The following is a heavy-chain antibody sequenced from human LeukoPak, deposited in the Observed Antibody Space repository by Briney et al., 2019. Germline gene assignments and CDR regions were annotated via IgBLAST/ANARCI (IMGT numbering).Heavy chain of an antibody. CDR1: GFTFSSYA. CDR3: AREVYSSGWTYYFDY. CDR2: ISYDGSNK. Sequence: PGRSLRLSCAASGFTFSSYAMHWVRQAPGKGLEWVAVISYDGSNKYYADSVKGRFTISRDNSKNTLYLQMNSLRAEDTAVYYCAREVYSSGWTYYFDYWGQGTLVTVSS. D-gene: IGHD6-19*01. V-gene: IGHV3-30*14. J-gene: IGHJ4*02.